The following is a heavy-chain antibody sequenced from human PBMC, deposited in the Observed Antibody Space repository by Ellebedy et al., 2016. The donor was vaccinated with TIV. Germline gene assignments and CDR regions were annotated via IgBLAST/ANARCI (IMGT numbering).Heavy chain of an antibody. J-gene: IGHJ5*02. CDR1: GFTFSTYA. CDR2: ISYDGTNK. V-gene: IGHV3-30-3*01. Sequence: GGSLRLSCAASGFTFSTYAMHWVRQAPGKGLEWMAGISYDGTNKFYTDSVKGRFTIFRDNSKNTLYLQMNSLRAEDTAVYYCADDRGLGYCSGGSCSPWGQGTLLTVSS. CDR3: ADDRGLGYCSGGSCSP. D-gene: IGHD2-15*01.